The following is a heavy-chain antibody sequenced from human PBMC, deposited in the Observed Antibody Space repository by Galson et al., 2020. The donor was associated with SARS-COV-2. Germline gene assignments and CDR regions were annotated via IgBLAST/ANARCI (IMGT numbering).Heavy chain of an antibody. CDR2: IYSADYRDRA. Sequence: GGSLRLSCAASGFTVSSHFMAWVRQASGKRLEWVSVIYSADYRDRAYYADSVKGRFTISRDNSKNTLYLQMNSLRAEGSAFYYCATWTYYDDNEGSPFFDFWSQGTLVTVSS. CDR1: GFTVSSHF. V-gene: IGHV3-53*01. D-gene: IGHD1-26*01. CDR3: ATWTYYDDNEGSPFFDF. J-gene: IGHJ4*02.